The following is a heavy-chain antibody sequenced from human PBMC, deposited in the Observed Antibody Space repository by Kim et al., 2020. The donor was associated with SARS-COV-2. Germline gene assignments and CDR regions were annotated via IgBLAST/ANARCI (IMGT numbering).Heavy chain of an antibody. D-gene: IGHD5-18*01. CDR1: GGSISSYY. CDR3: ARSGQLWLVSDAFDI. Sequence: SETLSLTCTVSGGSISSYYWSWIRQPPGKGLEWIGYIYYSGSTNYNPSLKSRVTISVDTSKNQFSLKLSSVTAADTAVYYCARSGQLWLVSDAFDIWGQGTMVTVSS. CDR2: IYYSGST. V-gene: IGHV4-59*01. J-gene: IGHJ3*02.